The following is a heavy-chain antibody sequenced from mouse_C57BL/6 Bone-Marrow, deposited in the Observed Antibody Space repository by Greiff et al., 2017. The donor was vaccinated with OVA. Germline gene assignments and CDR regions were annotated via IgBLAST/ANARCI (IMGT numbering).Heavy chain of an antibody. CDR2: ISDGGSYT. CDR3: ARDSSPDY. J-gene: IGHJ2*01. Sequence: DVKLVESGGGLVKPGGSLKLSCAASGFTFSSYAMSWVRQTPEKRLEWVATISDGGSYTYYPDNVKGRFTISRDNAKNNLYLQMSHLKSEDTAMYYCARDSSPDYWGQGTTLTVSS. V-gene: IGHV5-4*01. D-gene: IGHD1-3*01. CDR1: GFTFSSYA.